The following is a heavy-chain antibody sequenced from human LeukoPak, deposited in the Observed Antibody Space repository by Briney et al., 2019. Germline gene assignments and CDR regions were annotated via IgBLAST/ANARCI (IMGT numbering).Heavy chain of an antibody. J-gene: IGHJ3*02. CDR2: ICSGGST. Sequence: PGGSLRLSCAASGFTVSSNYMRWVRQAPGKGLEWVSVICSGGSTYYADSVKGRFTISRDNSKNTLYLQMNSLRAEDTAVYYCAKAETYYYDSSGPGAFDIWGQGTMVTVSS. CDR3: AKAETYYYDSSGPGAFDI. V-gene: IGHV3-53*01. D-gene: IGHD3-22*01. CDR1: GFTVSSNY.